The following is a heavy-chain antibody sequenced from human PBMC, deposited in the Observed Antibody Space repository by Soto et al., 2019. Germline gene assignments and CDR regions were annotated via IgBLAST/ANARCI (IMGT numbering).Heavy chain of an antibody. D-gene: IGHD3-3*01. CDR2: IYWDDDK. Sequence: QITLKESGPTLVKPTQTLTLTCTFSGFSLSTSGVGVGWIRQPPGKALEWLALIYWDDDKRYSPSLKSRLTITKDTSKNQVVLTMTNMDPVDTATYYCAHLYYDFWSGYSFGFDYWGQGTLVTVSP. V-gene: IGHV2-5*02. CDR3: AHLYYDFWSGYSFGFDY. J-gene: IGHJ4*02. CDR1: GFSLSTSGVG.